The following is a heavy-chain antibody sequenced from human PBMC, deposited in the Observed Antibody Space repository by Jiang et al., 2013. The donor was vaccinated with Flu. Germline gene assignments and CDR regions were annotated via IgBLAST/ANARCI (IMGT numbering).Heavy chain of an antibody. D-gene: IGHD5-18*01. V-gene: IGHV3-23*01. Sequence: AMSWVRQAPGKGLEWVSAISGSGGSTYYADSVKGRFTISRDNSKNTLYLQMNSLRAEDTAVYYCAKDLSRYSYGDDYWGQGTLVTVSS. J-gene: IGHJ4*02. CDR2: ISGSGGST. CDR3: AKDLSRYSYGDDY. CDR1: A.